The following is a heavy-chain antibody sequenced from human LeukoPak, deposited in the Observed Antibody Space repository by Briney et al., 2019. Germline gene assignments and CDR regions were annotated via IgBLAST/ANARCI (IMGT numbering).Heavy chain of an antibody. J-gene: IGHJ4*02. CDR1: GFTFSSYW. Sequence: GGSLRLSCAASGFTFSSYWMSWVRQAQGKGLEWVANIKQDGSEKYYVDSVKGRFTISRDNAKNSLYLQMNSLRAEDTAVYYCARDRRGYYDSSGYHYWGQGTLVTVSS. V-gene: IGHV3-7*01. CDR2: IKQDGSEK. CDR3: ARDRRGYYDSSGYHY. D-gene: IGHD3-22*01.